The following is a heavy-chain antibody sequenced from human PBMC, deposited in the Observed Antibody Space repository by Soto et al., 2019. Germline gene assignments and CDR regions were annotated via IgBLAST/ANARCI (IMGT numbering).Heavy chain of an antibody. CDR3: ARDSIGLDSSGYYSAFDY. CDR1: DTPSLTML. Sequence: ASVKSPARLLDTPSLTMLWNGMCQAPGQRLEWMGWINAANGNTKYSQKFQGRVTNTGDTSASTAYVELSSLRSEDTAVYYCARDSIGLDSSGYYSAFDYWGQGTLVTVSS. D-gene: IGHD3-22*01. V-gene: IGHV1-3*01. J-gene: IGHJ4*02. CDR2: INAANGNT.